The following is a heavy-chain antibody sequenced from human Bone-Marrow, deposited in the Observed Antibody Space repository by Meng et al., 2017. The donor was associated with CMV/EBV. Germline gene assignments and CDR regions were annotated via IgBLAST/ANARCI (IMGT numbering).Heavy chain of an antibody. V-gene: IGHV3-43*01. Sequence: GESLKISCAASGFTFDDYTMHWVRQAPGKGLEWVSLISWDGRNTYYADSVKGRFTISRDNKKNSLYLQMNSLRTEDTASYYCAKDMERYYDFWSNYYTPARNGMDVWGQGTTVTVSS. D-gene: IGHD3-3*01. J-gene: IGHJ6*02. CDR2: ISWDGRNT. CDR3: AKDMERYYDFWSNYYTPARNGMDV. CDR1: GFTFDDYT.